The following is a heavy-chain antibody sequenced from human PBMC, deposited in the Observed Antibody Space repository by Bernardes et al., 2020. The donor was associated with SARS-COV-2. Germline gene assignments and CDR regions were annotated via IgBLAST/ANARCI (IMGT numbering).Heavy chain of an antibody. Sequence: GGSLRLSCAASGPTFSSYAMSWVRQAPGKALEWVSLISCRGGTKYYADSVKGRFTISRDNSKNTLYLQMNSLRGDDTAVYYCAKGREYNNGYFDPWGQGTLGTGSS. CDR2: ISCRGGTK. CDR1: GPTFSSYA. CDR3: AKGREYNNGYFDP. J-gene: IGHJ5*02. V-gene: IGHV3-23*01. D-gene: IGHD2-8*01.